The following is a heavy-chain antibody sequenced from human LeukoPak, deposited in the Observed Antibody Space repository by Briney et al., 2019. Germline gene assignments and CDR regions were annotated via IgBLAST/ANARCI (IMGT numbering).Heavy chain of an antibody. D-gene: IGHD6-6*01. CDR1: GGSISCGDYY. CDR3: ARVAVVAARPGSVDY. Sequence: SETLSLTCIVSGGSISCGDYYWNWIRQPPGKGLEWIGYIYYSGSTYYNPSLKSRLTISVDTSKNQFSLRLSSVTAADTAVYYCARVAVVAARPGSVDYWGQGTLVTVSS. J-gene: IGHJ4*02. V-gene: IGHV4-30-4*08. CDR2: IYYSGST.